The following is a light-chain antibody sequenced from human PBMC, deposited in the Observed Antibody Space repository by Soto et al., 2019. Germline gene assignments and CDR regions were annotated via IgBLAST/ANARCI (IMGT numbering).Light chain of an antibody. V-gene: IGKV3-20*01. J-gene: IGKJ1*01. CDR3: QQYDFSLRT. CDR2: GAS. CDR1: QSVSGSY. Sequence: EIVLTQSPGTLSLSPGERATLSCRASQSVSGSYLAWYQQKPGQAPRLLIYGASSRASGIPDRFSGSGSGTDFTLTISRLEPEDFAVYYCQQYDFSLRTFGQGSKVEI.